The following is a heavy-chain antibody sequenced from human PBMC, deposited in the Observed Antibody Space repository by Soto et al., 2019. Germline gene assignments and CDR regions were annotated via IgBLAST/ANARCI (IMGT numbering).Heavy chain of an antibody. Sequence: GGSLRLSCAASGFTFSSYAMHWVRQAPGKGLEWVAVISYDGSNKYYADSVKGRFTISRDNSKNTLYLQMNSLRAEDTAVYYCARVPSPYFYDSSGYYPAPLAYRGQRTLVTVSS. D-gene: IGHD3-22*01. CDR3: ARVPSPYFYDSSGYYPAPLAY. V-gene: IGHV3-30-3*01. CDR1: GFTFSSYA. CDR2: ISYDGSNK. J-gene: IGHJ4*02.